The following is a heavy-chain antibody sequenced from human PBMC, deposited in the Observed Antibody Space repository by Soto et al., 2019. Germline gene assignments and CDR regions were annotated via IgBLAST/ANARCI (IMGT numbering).Heavy chain of an antibody. CDR2: IWFDGSNE. D-gene: IGHD2-15*01. Sequence: VQLVESGGGLVQPGGSLRLSCAASGFTFSSYGMHWVRQAPGEGLQWVAVIWFDGSNEHYADSVKGRFTISRDNSKNTLYLQMYSLRAGDTAVYYCARGSLYCSSTSCSYGMDVWGQGTTVTVSS. CDR3: ARGSLYCSSTSCSYGMDV. CDR1: GFTFSSYG. V-gene: IGHV3-33*08. J-gene: IGHJ6*02.